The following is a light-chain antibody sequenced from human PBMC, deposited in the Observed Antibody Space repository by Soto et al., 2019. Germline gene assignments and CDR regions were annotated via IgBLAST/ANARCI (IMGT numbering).Light chain of an antibody. Sequence: PGERATLSCRASQSVRSSYLAWYQQKPGQAPRLLIYGASSRATGIPDRFSGSGSGTDFTLTINRLEPEDFAVYYCQQFGSSPLTFGGGTKVDI. J-gene: IGKJ4*01. V-gene: IGKV3-20*01. CDR3: QQFGSSPLT. CDR2: GAS. CDR1: QSVRSSY.